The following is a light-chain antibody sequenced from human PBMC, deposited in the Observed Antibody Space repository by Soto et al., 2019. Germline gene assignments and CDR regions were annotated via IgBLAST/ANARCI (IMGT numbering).Light chain of an antibody. V-gene: IGKV3-20*01. CDR2: GAS. Sequence: EDVLTQSPATLSLSPGEGATLSCRANQTIISNYLAWYQQKPGQSPRLLIFGASYRATGVPDRFSGGGSGTDFNFTISRLEPEDFAVYHCQQYGNLPITFGQGTRLEIK. J-gene: IGKJ5*01. CDR1: QTIISNY. CDR3: QQYGNLPIT.